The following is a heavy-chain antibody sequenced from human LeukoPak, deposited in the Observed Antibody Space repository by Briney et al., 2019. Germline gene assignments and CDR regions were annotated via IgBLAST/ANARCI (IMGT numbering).Heavy chain of an antibody. CDR1: GYTFTSYD. Sequence: GASVKVSCEASGYTFTSYDINWVRQATGQGLEGTGWMNPNSGNTGYAQKFQGRVTMTRNTSISTAYMELSSLRSEDTAVYYCASLVGSSSELLDYWGQGTLVTVSS. CDR3: ASLVGSSSELLDY. V-gene: IGHV1-8*01. D-gene: IGHD6-6*01. J-gene: IGHJ4*02. CDR2: MNPNSGNT.